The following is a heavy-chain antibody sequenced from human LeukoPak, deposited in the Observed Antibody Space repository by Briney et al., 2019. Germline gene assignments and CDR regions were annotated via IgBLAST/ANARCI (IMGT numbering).Heavy chain of an antibody. CDR3: ARVQGDFWSGYSDV. CDR2: IYTSGST. D-gene: IGHD3-3*01. Sequence: PSETLSLTCAVSGGYISSFYWSWIRQPAGKGLEWIGRIYTSGSTNYNPSLKSRVTISVDTSKNQISQKLSSVTAADTAVYYCARVQGDFWSGYSDVWGKGTTVTVSS. J-gene: IGHJ6*04. V-gene: IGHV4-4*07. CDR1: GGYISSFY.